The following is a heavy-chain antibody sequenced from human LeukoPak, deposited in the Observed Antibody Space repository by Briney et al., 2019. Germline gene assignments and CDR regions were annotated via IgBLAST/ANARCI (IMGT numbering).Heavy chain of an antibody. V-gene: IGHV3-9*01. CDR2: ISWNSGSV. J-gene: IGHJ4*02. CDR3: TKARFEESCFDY. D-gene: IGHD3-10*01. CDR1: GFTFDDYA. Sequence: GRSLRLSCAASGFTFDDYAMHWVRQVPGKGLEWVSGISWNSGSVGYAGSVKGRFTISRDNAKNSLYLQMDRLRDDDTALHYCTKARFEESCFDYWGQGTLVTVSS.